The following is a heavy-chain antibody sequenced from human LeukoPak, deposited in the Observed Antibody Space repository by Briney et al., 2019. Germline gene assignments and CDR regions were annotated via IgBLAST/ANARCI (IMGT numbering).Heavy chain of an antibody. CDR1: GFTFDDYA. J-gene: IGHJ4*02. D-gene: IGHD1-26*01. V-gene: IGHV3-9*01. CDR3: AKDQAPYSGSYSWGYFDY. CDR2: ISWNSGSI. Sequence: GGSLRLSCAASGFTFDDYAMHWVRQAPGKGLEWVSGISWNSGSIGYADSVKGRFTISRDNAKNSLYLQMNSLRAEDTAVYYCAKDQAPYSGSYSWGYFDYWGQGTLVTVSS.